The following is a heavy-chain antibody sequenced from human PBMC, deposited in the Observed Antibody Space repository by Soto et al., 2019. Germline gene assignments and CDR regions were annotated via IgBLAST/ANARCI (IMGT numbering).Heavy chain of an antibody. V-gene: IGHV1-18*04. D-gene: IGHD6-19*01. CDR1: GYTFTSYG. J-gene: IGHJ4*02. Sequence: ASVKVSCKASGYTFTSYGVSWVRQAPVQGLEWMGWISAYNGNTNYAQKLQGRVTMTPDTSTSTAYMELRSLRSDDTAVYYCARLNPAVAAGGLVEYGVQGTVVTVSS. CDR2: ISAYNGNT. CDR3: ARLNPAVAAGGLVEY.